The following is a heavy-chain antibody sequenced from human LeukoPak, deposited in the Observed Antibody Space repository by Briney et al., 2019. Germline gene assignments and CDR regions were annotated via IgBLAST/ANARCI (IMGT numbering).Heavy chain of an antibody. J-gene: IGHJ4*02. CDR3: ARTGTGKATWYFDY. Sequence: SVKVSCKASGYIFTSYAISWVRQAPGQGLEWMGGIIPIFGTANYAQKFQGRVTITTDESTSTAYMELSSLRSEDTAVYYCARTGTGKATWYFDYWGQGTLVTVSS. CDR2: IIPIFGTA. D-gene: IGHD1-1*01. V-gene: IGHV1-69*05. CDR1: GYIFTSYA.